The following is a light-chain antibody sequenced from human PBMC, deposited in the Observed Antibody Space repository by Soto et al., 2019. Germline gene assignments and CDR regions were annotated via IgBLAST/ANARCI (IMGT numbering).Light chain of an antibody. CDR3: QQYNSRRT. CDR2: DAS. Sequence: IRRSQSSSTQSASEGDRVTITCRASQSISSWLAWYQQKPGKAPKLLIYDASSLESGVPSRFSGSGSGTEFTLTISSLQPDDFATYYCQQYNSRRTFGQGTKVDIK. V-gene: IGKV1-5*01. J-gene: IGKJ1*01. CDR1: QSISSW.